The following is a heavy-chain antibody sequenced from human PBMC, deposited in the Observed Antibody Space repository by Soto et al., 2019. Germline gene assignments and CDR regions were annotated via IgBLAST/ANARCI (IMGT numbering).Heavy chain of an antibody. D-gene: IGHD7-27*01. CDR3: ARDMWANSFCMDV. J-gene: IGHJ6*02. Sequence: QVQLVESGGGVVQPGRSLRLSCAASGFTFSSYGMHWVRQAPGKGLEWVAVIWYDGSNKYYADSVKGRFTIFRDNSKNTLYLQMNSLRAEDTAVYYCARDMWANSFCMDVWGQGTTVTVSS. CDR2: IWYDGSNK. V-gene: IGHV3-33*01. CDR1: GFTFSSYG.